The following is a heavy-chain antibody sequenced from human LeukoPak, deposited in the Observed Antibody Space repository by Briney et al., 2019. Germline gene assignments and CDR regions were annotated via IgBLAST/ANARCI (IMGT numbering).Heavy chain of an antibody. Sequence: GGSLRLSCAASGFTFSSYSMNWVRQAPGKGLEWVSSISSSSSYIYYADSVKGRFTTSRDNAKNSLYLQMNSLRAEDTAVYYCARDGRRGYDFWSSFDYWGQGTLVTVSS. CDR1: GFTFSSYS. CDR3: ARDGRRGYDFWSSFDY. CDR2: ISSSSSYI. V-gene: IGHV3-21*01. J-gene: IGHJ4*02. D-gene: IGHD3-3*01.